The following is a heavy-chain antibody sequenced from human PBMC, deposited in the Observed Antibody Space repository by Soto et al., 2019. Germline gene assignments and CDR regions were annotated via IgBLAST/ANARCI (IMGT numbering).Heavy chain of an antibody. CDR2: ISGSGGST. Sequence: PGGPLRLSCAASGFTFSSYAMSWVRQAPRKGLEWVSAISGSGGSTYYADSVKGRFAISRDNSKNTLYLQMNSLRAEDTAVYYCANHLYDYVWGSYRYTFDYWGQGTLVTVSS. D-gene: IGHD3-16*02. CDR1: GFTFSSYA. CDR3: ANHLYDYVWGSYRYTFDY. J-gene: IGHJ4*02. V-gene: IGHV3-23*01.